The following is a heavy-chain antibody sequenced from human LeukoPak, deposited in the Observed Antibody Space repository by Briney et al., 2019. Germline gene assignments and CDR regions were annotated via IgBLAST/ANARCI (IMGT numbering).Heavy chain of an antibody. Sequence: PSETLSLTCTVSGGSISSDYWSWIRQPAGKGLEWIGRIYTSGSTNYNPSLKSRVTMSVDTSKNQFSLKLSSVTAADTAVYYCARDLRNPQLYGSGFDPWGQGTLVTVSS. J-gene: IGHJ5*02. V-gene: IGHV4-4*07. CDR3: ARDLRNPQLYGSGFDP. D-gene: IGHD3-10*01. CDR1: GGSISSDY. CDR2: IYTSGST.